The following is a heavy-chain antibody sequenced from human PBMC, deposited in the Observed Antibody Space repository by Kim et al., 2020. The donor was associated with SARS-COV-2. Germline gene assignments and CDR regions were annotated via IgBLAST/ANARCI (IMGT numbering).Heavy chain of an antibody. V-gene: IGHV3-66*01. Sequence: APSVKGRFTISRDNPKNTLYLQMTSLGAEDTAVYYCARFSGGDYFTYYFDYWGQGTLVTVSS. J-gene: IGHJ4*02. CDR3: ARFSGGDYFTYYFDY. D-gene: IGHD4-17*01.